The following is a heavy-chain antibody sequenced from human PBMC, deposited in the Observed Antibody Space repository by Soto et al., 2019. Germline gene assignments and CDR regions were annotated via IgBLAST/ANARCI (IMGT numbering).Heavy chain of an antibody. V-gene: IGHV3-30*05. Sequence: QEQLVESGGGVVQPGRSLRLSCVASGFTFRSYGMHWVRQAPGKGLEWVAVMSDDESKKYYADSVKGRFTISRDNSKNTLFLQMDTLISEGTAVYYCARTVGGRVRGALDIWGQGTMVTVSS. CDR2: MSDDESKK. J-gene: IGHJ3*02. CDR3: ARTVGGRVRGALDI. D-gene: IGHD4-4*01. CDR1: GFTFRSYG.